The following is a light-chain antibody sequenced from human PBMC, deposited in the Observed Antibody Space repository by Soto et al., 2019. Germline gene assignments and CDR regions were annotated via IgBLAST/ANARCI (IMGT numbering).Light chain of an antibody. CDR3: QQYDHLPRT. CDR2: DAS. J-gene: IGKJ1*01. CDR1: QEISNY. V-gene: IGKV1-33*01. Sequence: DIQMIQSPSSLSASVGARVTITCQASQEISNYLNWYQQKPGKAPKLLIYDASNLERGVPSRFSGRGSGTDFTFTISSLQPEDFATYDCQQYDHLPRTFGRGTKVEIK.